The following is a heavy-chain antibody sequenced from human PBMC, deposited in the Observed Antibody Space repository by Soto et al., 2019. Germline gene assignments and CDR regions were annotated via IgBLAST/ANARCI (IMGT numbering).Heavy chain of an antibody. CDR2: LSYDGSNT. Sequence: QVQLVESGGGVVRPGKSLRLSCSASGFTFSNYAMHWVRQAPGKGLEWVAVLSYDGSNTYYADSLKGRFTISRDNSKNTLYLERNSLRAADTAGYYWARDRGRCLEGIDPWGQGTLVTVSS. CDR3: ARDRGRCLEGIDP. J-gene: IGHJ5*02. CDR1: GFTFSNYA. D-gene: IGHD3-3*01. V-gene: IGHV3-30-3*01.